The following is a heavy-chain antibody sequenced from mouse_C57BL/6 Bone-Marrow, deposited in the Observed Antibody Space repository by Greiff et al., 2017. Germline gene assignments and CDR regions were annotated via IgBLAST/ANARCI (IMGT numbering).Heavy chain of an antibody. D-gene: IGHD2-4*01. Sequence: QVQLQQPGAELVRPGSSVKLSCKASGYTFTSYWMDWVKQRPGQGLEWIGNIYPSDSETHYNQKFKDKATLTVDKSSSTAYMQLSSLTSEDSAVYYCASSHYEYDGDYWGQGTTLTVSS. CDR2: IYPSDSET. CDR1: GYTFTSYW. V-gene: IGHV1-61*01. J-gene: IGHJ2*01. CDR3: ASSHYEYDGDY.